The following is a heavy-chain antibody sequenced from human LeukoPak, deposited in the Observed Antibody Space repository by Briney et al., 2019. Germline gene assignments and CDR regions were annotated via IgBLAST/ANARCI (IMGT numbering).Heavy chain of an antibody. D-gene: IGHD3-10*01. Sequence: ASVKVSCKASGYTFTSYGISWVRQAPGQGLEWMGWISAYNGNTNYAQKLQGRVTMTTDTSTSTAYMELRSLRSDDTAVYYCARDTPQRLNMVRGVTPFDYWGQGTLVTVSS. CDR2: ISAYNGNT. CDR1: GYTFTSYG. CDR3: ARDTPQRLNMVRGVTPFDY. J-gene: IGHJ4*02. V-gene: IGHV1-18*01.